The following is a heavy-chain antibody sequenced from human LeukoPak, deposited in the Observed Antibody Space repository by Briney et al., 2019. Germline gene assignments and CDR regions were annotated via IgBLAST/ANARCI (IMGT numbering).Heavy chain of an antibody. D-gene: IGHD2-2*01. V-gene: IGHV1-69*06. Sequence: GASVKVSCKASGYTFTSYGISWVRQAPGQGLEWMGGIIPIFGTANYAQEFQGRVTITADKSASTAYMELSSLRSEDTAVYYCARDYWVVPAAIHSYYYYYMDVWGKGTTVTVSS. CDR2: IIPIFGTA. CDR3: ARDYWVVPAAIHSYYYYYMDV. J-gene: IGHJ6*03. CDR1: GYTFTSYG.